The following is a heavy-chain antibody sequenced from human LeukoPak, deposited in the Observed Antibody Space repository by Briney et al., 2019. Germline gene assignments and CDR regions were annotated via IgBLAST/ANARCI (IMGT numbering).Heavy chain of an antibody. D-gene: IGHD3-9*01. Sequence: GASVKVSCKASGATFSSYAISWVRQAPGQGLEWMGRIIPILGIANYAQKFQGRVTITADKSTSTAYMELSSLRSEDTAVYYCARPAPDDILTGPFDYWGQGTLVTVSS. CDR3: ARPAPDDILTGPFDY. V-gene: IGHV1-69*04. CDR1: GATFSSYA. J-gene: IGHJ4*02. CDR2: IIPILGIA.